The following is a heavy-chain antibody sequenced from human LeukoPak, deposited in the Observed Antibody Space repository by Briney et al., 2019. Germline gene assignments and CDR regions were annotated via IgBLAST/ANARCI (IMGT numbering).Heavy chain of an antibody. CDR3: ARTGGNYWYFDL. V-gene: IGHV1-46*01. D-gene: IGHD4-23*01. CDR2: INPSGGST. CDR1: GYTFTGYY. J-gene: IGHJ2*01. Sequence: ASVKVSCKASGYTFTGYYMHWVRQAPGQGLEWMGIINPSGGSTSYAQKFQGRVTMTRDTSTSTVYMELSSLRSEDTAVYYCARTGGNYWYFDLWGRGTLVTVSS.